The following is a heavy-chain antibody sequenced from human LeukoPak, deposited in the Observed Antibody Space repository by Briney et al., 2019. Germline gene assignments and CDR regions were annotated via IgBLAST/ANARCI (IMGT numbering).Heavy chain of an antibody. J-gene: IGHJ4*02. V-gene: IGHV3-33*01. CDR3: ARDRDRGCSYCSY. Sequence: GGSLRLSCAASGFTFSSYGMHWVRQAPGKGLEWVAVIRFDGSNKYYADSVKGRFTISRDNSKNTLYLQMNSLRAEDTAVYYCARDRDRGCSYCSYWGQGTLVTVSS. D-gene: IGHD2-21*01. CDR1: GFTFSSYG. CDR2: IRFDGSNK.